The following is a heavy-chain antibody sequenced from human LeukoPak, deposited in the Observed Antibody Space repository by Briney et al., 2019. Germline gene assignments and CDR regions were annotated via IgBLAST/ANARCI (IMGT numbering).Heavy chain of an antibody. CDR3: ARGDYDFWSGYYPFDY. Sequence: GGSLRLSCAASGFTFSSYSMNWVRQAPGKGLEWVSSISSSSSYIYYADSVKGRFTISRDNAKNSLYLQMNSLRAEDTAVYYCARGDYDFWSGYYPFDYWGQGTLATVSS. V-gene: IGHV3-21*01. CDR2: ISSSSSYI. CDR1: GFTFSSYS. J-gene: IGHJ4*02. D-gene: IGHD3-3*01.